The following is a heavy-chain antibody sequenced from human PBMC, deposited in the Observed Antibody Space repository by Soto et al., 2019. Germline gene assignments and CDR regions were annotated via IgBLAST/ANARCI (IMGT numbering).Heavy chain of an antibody. J-gene: IGHJ6*02. CDR3: ASGLILLDYGMDF. V-gene: IGHV4-39*01. D-gene: IGHD1-26*01. Sequence: SETLSLTCTVSGGSISSSSYYWGWIRKPPGKGLEWIGIIYYSGSTYYTPSLKSRVTIPVETSKNKFSLKISSVTATDTPLYYCASGLILLDYGMDFGGQGTTVTVAS. CDR1: GGSISSSSYY. CDR2: IYYSGST.